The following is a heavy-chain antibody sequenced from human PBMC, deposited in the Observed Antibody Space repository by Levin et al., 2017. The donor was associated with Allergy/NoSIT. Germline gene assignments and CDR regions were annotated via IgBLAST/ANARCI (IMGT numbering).Heavy chain of an antibody. J-gene: IGHJ4*02. CDR1: GFTFSDFW. CDR2: IDNGGGCR. V-gene: IGHV3-74*01. Sequence: RPGGSLRLSCSASGFTFSDFWMHWVRQAPGKGLVWVSRIDNGGGCRDYADSVRGRFTISRDNAKNTVYLQMNSLGAEDTAVYYCARDLAGRSGFWGQGPLVTVSS. CDR3: ARDLAGRSGF. D-gene: IGHD2-15*01.